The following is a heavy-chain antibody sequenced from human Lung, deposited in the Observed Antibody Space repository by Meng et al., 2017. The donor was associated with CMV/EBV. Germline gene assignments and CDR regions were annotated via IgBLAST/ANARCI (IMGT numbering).Heavy chain of an antibody. CDR3: TTGRRFDY. CDR1: GFTFSTAW. J-gene: IGHJ4*02. Sequence: GGSLRLXCAASGFTFSTAWISWVRQAAGKGLEWVGRIKSKTDGGTTDYAAAVKGRSTMSRDDLRNTLYLQMNSLKTDDTGVYYCTTGRRFDYWGQGTLVTVSS. V-gene: IGHV3-15*01. CDR2: IKSKTDGGTT.